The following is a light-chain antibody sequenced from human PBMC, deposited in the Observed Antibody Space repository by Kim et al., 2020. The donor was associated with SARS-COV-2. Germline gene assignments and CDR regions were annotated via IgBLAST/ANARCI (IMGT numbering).Light chain of an antibody. J-gene: IGLJ3*02. CDR3: QAWDSGTAV. V-gene: IGLV3-1*01. Sequence: SYELTQPPPVSVSPGQTASISCSGDKLGDKHACWYQQKPGQSPVLVIYEDKKRASGIPERVSGSNSGNTATLTISGTQAMDEADYYCQAWDSGTAVFGGG. CDR2: EDK. CDR1: KLGDKH.